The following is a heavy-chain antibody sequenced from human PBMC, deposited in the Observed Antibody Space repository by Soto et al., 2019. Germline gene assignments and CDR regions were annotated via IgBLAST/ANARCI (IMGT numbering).Heavy chain of an antibody. CDR2: INHSGST. J-gene: IGHJ4*02. CDR1: GGSFSGYY. Sequence: QVQLQQWGAGLLKPSETLSLTCAVYGGSFSGYYWSWIRQPPGKGLEWIGEINHSGSTNYNPSLKSRVTISVDKSKNQFSLKLSSVNAADTAVYYCARRTDIVVVPSAINFDYWGQGTLVTVSS. V-gene: IGHV4-34*01. D-gene: IGHD2-2*02. CDR3: ARRTDIVVVPSAINFDY.